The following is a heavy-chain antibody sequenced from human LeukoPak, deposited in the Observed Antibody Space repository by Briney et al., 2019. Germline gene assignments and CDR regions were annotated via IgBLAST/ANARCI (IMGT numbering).Heavy chain of an antibody. D-gene: IGHD1-26*01. Sequence: PGGSLRLSCAASGFTFSSYSMNWVRQAPGKGLEWVSSISSSSSYIYYADSVKGRFTISRDNAKNSLYLQMNSLRAEDTAVYYCARIGGVGATDPDYWGQGTLVTVS. CDR3: ARIGGVGATDPDY. J-gene: IGHJ4*02. V-gene: IGHV3-21*01. CDR1: GFTFSSYS. CDR2: ISSSSSYI.